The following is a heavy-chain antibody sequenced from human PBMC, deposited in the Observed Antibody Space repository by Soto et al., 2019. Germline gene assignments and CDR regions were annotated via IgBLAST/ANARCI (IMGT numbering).Heavy chain of an antibody. CDR2: ISGSGGST. J-gene: IGHJ6*02. Sequence: EVQLLESGGGLVQPGGSLRLSCAASGFTFSSYAMSWVRQAPGKGLEWVSAISGSGGSTYYADSVKGRFTISRDNSKNTLYLQMNSLRAEDTAVYYCAKFVVVTPPYYDFWSGYYPPYYYYGMDVWGQGTTVTVSS. V-gene: IGHV3-23*01. CDR1: GFTFSSYA. D-gene: IGHD3-3*01. CDR3: AKFVVVTPPYYDFWSGYYPPYYYYGMDV.